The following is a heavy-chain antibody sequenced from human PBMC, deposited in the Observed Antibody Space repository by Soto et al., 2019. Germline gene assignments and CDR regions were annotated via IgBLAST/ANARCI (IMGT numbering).Heavy chain of an antibody. V-gene: IGHV1-18*01. CDR2: ISGYNGNT. J-gene: IGHJ6*02. CDR3: AREGPAPYYYYGMDV. Sequence: QVQLVQSRGEVKKPGASVKVSCKTSGYSFTTYGISWVRQAPGQGLEWMGWISGYNGNTNYAQNLQGRVTMTTDTPTSTAYRELRSLRSDDTAVYYCAREGPAPYYYYGMDVWGQGSTVTVSS. CDR1: GYSFTTYG.